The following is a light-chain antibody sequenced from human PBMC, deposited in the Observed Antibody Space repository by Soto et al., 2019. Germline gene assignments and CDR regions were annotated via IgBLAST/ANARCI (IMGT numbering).Light chain of an antibody. CDR3: QQYDKSPFT. CDR1: QRVTSTY. CDR2: CAS. J-gene: IGKJ3*01. Sequence: EVVLTQSPGTLSLSPGERATLSCRASQRVTSTYLAWYQQKPGQAPRLLIYCASNRATGIPDRFSGSGSGTDFTLTIRRLEPEDFAVYFCQQYDKSPFTFGPGTKVDIK. V-gene: IGKV3-20*01.